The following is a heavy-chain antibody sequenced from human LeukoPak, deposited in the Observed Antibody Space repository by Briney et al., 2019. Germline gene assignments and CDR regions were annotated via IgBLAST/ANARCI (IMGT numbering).Heavy chain of an antibody. D-gene: IGHD3-3*01. CDR3: ARDFGRDARDY. V-gene: IGHV1-2*02. CDR1: GYTFTGYY. Sequence: ASVEVPCKASGYTFTGYYLHWVRQAPGQGLEWMGWINPNSGGTNYAQKFQGRVTMTRDTSISTVYMELSRLRSDDTAVYYCARDFGRDARDYWGQGTLVTVSS. CDR2: INPNSGGT. J-gene: IGHJ4*02.